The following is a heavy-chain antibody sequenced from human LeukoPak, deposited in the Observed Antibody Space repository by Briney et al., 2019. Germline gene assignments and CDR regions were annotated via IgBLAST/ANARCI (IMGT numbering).Heavy chain of an antibody. J-gene: IGHJ3*01. CDR2: ISSSGSTI. CDR3: ARVRNDNDAFDV. Sequence: GGSLRLSCAASGFTFSSYGMSWIRQAPGKGLEWVSYISSSGSTIYYADSVKGRFTISRDNAKNSLYLQMNSLRAEDTAVYYCARVRNDNDAFDVWGQGTMVTVSS. V-gene: IGHV3-11*01. D-gene: IGHD1-14*01. CDR1: GFTFSSYG.